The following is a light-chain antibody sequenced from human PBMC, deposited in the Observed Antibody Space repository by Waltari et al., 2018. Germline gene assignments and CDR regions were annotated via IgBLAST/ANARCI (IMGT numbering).Light chain of an antibody. Sequence: YVVTQPPSVSVAPGQTARITCGADNLGSIHVHWFQQKPGQAPVMVVYDDDARPSGIPERFFGSNSGDTATLTISRVEAGDEADYYCQFWDNSNDHPYVFGTGTKVTVL. V-gene: IGLV3-21*02. CDR3: QFWDNSNDHPYV. CDR2: DDD. J-gene: IGLJ1*01. CDR1: NLGSIH.